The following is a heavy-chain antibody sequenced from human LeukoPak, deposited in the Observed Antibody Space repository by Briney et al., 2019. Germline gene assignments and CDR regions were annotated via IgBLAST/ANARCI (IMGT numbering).Heavy chain of an antibody. CDR3: ARGYDFWSHNYYMDV. Sequence: PSETLSLTCTVSGGSISSYYWSWIRQPPGKGLEWIGYIYYSGSTNYNPSLKSRVTISVDTSKNQFSLKLSSVTAADTAVYYCARGYDFWSHNYYMDVWGKGTTVTVSS. J-gene: IGHJ6*03. CDR2: IYYSGST. CDR1: GGSISSYY. D-gene: IGHD3-3*01. V-gene: IGHV4-59*01.